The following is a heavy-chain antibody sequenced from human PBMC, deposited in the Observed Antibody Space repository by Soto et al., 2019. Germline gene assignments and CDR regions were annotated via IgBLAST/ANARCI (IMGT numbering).Heavy chain of an antibody. CDR3: ARVGYHRDGYNWLGY. D-gene: IGHD5-12*01. V-gene: IGHV1-3*01. CDR2: INAGNGNT. J-gene: IGHJ4*02. Sequence: ASVKVSCKASGYTFTSYAMHWVRQAPGQRLEWMGWINAGNGNTKYSQKFQGRVTITRDTSASTAYMELSSLRSEDTAVYYCARVGYHRDGYNWLGYWGQGTLVTVSS. CDR1: GYTFTSYA.